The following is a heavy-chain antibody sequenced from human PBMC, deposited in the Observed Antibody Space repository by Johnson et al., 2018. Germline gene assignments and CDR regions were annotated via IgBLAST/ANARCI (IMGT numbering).Heavy chain of an antibody. CDR1: GFTFSSYG. Sequence: QVQLVESGGGVVQXGRSXRLXCAASGFTFSSYGMHWVRQAPGKGLEWVAVISYDGRNKYYADSVKGRFTITRDNSKNTLYLQMNSLKPEDTAVYYCAKDPSGYFEYFHHWGQGTLVTVSS. J-gene: IGHJ1*01. CDR3: AKDPSGYFEYFHH. CDR2: ISYDGRNK. V-gene: IGHV3-30*18. D-gene: IGHD3-22*01.